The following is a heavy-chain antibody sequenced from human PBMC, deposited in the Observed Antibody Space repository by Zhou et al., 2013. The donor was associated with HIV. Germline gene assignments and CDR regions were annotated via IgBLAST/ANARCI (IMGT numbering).Heavy chain of an antibody. CDR3: ARERASLPTVMPGNYGMDV. Sequence: QVRLVQSGGEVKKPGASVKVPCKASGGTFSSYAISWVRQAPGQGLEWMGRIIPIFGTANYAQKFQGRVTITADESTSTVYMELSSLRSEDTAVYYCARERASLPTVMPGNYGMDVWGQGTTVTVSS. CDR2: IIPIFGTA. CDR1: GGTFSSYA. V-gene: IGHV1-69*13. J-gene: IGHJ6*02. D-gene: IGHD2-2*01.